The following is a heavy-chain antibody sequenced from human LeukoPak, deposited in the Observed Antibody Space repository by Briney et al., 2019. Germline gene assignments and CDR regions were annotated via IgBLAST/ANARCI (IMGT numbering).Heavy chain of an antibody. Sequence: SGGSLRLSCAASGFTFSSYVMSWVRQAPGKGLEWVSAISGSGGSTYYGDSVKGRFTISRDNSKNTLYLQMNSLRAEDTAVYYCAKAVSRYSGADYWGQGTLVTVSS. D-gene: IGHD1-26*01. CDR1: GFTFSSYV. V-gene: IGHV3-23*01. CDR2: ISGSGGST. J-gene: IGHJ4*02. CDR3: AKAVSRYSGADY.